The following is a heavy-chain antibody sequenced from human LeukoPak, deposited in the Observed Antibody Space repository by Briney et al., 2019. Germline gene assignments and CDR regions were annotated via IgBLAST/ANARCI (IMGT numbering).Heavy chain of an antibody. J-gene: IGHJ6*02. D-gene: IGHD1-1*01. CDR2: IYYSGST. V-gene: IGHV4-39*01. Sequence: SETLSLTCTVSGGSISSSSYYWGWIRQPPGKGLEWIGSIYYSGSTYYNPSLKSRVTISVDTSKNQFSLKLSSVTAADTAVYYCARHSTPATRTQRGKYYYYYYGMDVWGQGTTVTVSS. CDR1: GGSISSSSYY. CDR3: ARHSTPATRTQRGKYYYYYYGMDV.